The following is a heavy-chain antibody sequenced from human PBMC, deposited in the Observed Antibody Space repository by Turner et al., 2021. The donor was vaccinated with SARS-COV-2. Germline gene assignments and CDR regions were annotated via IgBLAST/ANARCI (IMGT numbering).Heavy chain of an antibody. CDR2: INPNSGGT. J-gene: IGHJ4*02. V-gene: IGHV1-2*02. Sequence: QVQLVQSGAEVKKPGASVKVSCKASGYTFTGYYMHWVRQAPGQGIEWMGWINPNSGGTNYAKKFQGRVTMTRDTSISTAYMELSRLRSDDTAVNYCARRQFWWGLIDYWGQGTLVTVSS. CDR3: ARRQFWWGLIDY. D-gene: IGHD2-21*01. CDR1: GYTFTGYY.